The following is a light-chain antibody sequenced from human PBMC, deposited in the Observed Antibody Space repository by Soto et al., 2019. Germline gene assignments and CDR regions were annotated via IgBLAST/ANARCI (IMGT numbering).Light chain of an antibody. J-gene: IGKJ2*01. CDR3: QQYESTPPT. V-gene: IGKV4-1*01. CDR1: QSVLYSSNNKNY. Sequence: DIVMTQSPDSLAVSLGERATINCNSSQSVLYSSNNKNYLAWYQQRPGQPPKLLIYWASTRESGVPDRFSGSGCGTDFTLTITSLQAEDVAVYYCQQYESTPPTFGQGTKLEIK. CDR2: WAS.